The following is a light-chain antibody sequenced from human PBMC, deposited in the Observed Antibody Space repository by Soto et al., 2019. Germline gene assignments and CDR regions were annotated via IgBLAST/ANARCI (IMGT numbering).Light chain of an antibody. Sequence: DIQMTQSPSTLSGSVGDRVTITCRASQTISNYLAWYQQKSGEAPKLLIYDASKLQSGVPSRFSGSGSGTEFSLSISSLQPDDFATYYCQHYSILSSFGPGTKVDIK. V-gene: IGKV1-5*01. CDR1: QTISNY. J-gene: IGKJ3*01. CDR2: DAS. CDR3: QHYSILSS.